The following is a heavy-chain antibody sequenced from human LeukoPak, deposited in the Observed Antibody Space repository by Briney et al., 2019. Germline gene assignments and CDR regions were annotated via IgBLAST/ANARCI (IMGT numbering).Heavy chain of an antibody. J-gene: IGHJ4*02. CDR2: ISNDGGTI. D-gene: IGHD3-3*01. V-gene: IGHV3-11*04. CDR3: AILDAGIPFDS. Sequence: GGSLRLSCAASGFTFSNAWMSWVRQAPGKGLEWVSYISNDGGTIYYADSVRGRFSISRDNAKNSLYLQMTSLRAEDTAVYYCAILDAGIPFDSWDQGTLVTVSS. CDR1: GFTFSNAW.